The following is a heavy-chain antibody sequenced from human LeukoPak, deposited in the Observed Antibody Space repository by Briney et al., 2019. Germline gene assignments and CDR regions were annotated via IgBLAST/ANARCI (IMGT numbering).Heavy chain of an antibody. D-gene: IGHD3-22*01. CDR1: GFTFSSYW. J-gene: IGHJ4*02. V-gene: IGHV3-7*01. CDR3: ARDYYDSSGYYGVVYYDY. Sequence: GGSLRLSCAASGFTFSSYWMSWVRQAPGKGLEWVANIKQDGSEKYYVDSVKGRFTISRDNAKNSLYLQMNSLRAEDTAVYYCARDYYDSSGYYGVVYYDYWGQGTPVTVSS. CDR2: IKQDGSEK.